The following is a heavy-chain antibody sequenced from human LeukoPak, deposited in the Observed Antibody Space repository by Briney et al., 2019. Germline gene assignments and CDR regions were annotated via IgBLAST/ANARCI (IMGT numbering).Heavy chain of an antibody. D-gene: IGHD4-17*01. V-gene: IGHV4-34*01. Sequence: SETLSLTCAVYGGSFSGYYWSWIRQPPGKGLEWIGEINHSGSTNYNPSLKSRVTISVDTSKNQFSLKLSSVTAADTAVYYCARGYGDYWYTIDYWGQGTLVTVSS. CDR2: INHSGST. CDR3: ARGYGDYWYTIDY. CDR1: GGSFSGYY. J-gene: IGHJ4*02.